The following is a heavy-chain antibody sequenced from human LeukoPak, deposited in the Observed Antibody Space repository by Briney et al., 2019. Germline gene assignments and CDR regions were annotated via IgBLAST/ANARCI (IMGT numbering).Heavy chain of an antibody. CDR3: AAYNNYGESFDY. Sequence: SVTVSCKASGFTFTSSAMLWVRQARGQRLEWIGWIVVGSGNTNYAQKFQERVTITRDMSTSTAYMELSSLRPEDTAVYYCAAYNNYGESFDYWGQGTLVTVSS. CDR1: GFTFTSSA. V-gene: IGHV1-58*02. D-gene: IGHD1-14*01. CDR2: IVVGSGNT. J-gene: IGHJ4*02.